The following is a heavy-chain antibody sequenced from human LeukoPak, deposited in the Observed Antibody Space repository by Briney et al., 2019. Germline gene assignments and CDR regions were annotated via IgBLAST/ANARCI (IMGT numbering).Heavy chain of an antibody. V-gene: IGHV3-66*01. D-gene: IGHD5-18*01. CDR2: IYRGDST. Sequence: GGSLRLSCAASGFTVNDFYMTWVRQAPGKGLECVSIIYRGDSTYYADSVKGRFTISRDNSKNTVYVQMSSLRVKDTAVYYCARGQQPDPAHYYGMDVWGQGTTVIVSS. CDR1: GFTVNDFY. J-gene: IGHJ6*02. CDR3: ARGQQPDPAHYYGMDV.